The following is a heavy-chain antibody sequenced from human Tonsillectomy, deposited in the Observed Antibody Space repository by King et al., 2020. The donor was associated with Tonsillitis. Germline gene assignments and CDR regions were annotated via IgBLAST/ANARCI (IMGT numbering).Heavy chain of an antibody. J-gene: IGHJ3*02. Sequence: VQLVESGGGVVQPGRSLRLPCAASGFTFSSYGVHWVRQAPGKGLEWVAVVSYDGSNKYFADSVKGRFTISRDNSKNTLYLQMNSLRAEDTAVYYCAKGYSGYDYAFDIWGQGTMVTVSS. CDR3: AKGYSGYDYAFDI. D-gene: IGHD5-12*01. V-gene: IGHV3-30*18. CDR2: VSYDGSNK. CDR1: GFTFSSYG.